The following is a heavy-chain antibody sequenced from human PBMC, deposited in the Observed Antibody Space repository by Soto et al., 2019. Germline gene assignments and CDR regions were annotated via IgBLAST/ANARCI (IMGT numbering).Heavy chain of an antibody. V-gene: IGHV1-18*04. CDR3: ARDPAKLWFGDGGNWFDP. CDR2: ISAYNGNT. J-gene: IGHJ5*02. Sequence: ASVKVSCKASGYTFTSYGISWVRQAPGQGLEWMGWISAYNGNTNYAQKLQGRVTMTTDTSTSTAYMELRSLRSDDTAVYYCARDPAKLWFGDGGNWFDPWGQGALVTVSS. D-gene: IGHD3-10*01. CDR1: GYTFTSYG.